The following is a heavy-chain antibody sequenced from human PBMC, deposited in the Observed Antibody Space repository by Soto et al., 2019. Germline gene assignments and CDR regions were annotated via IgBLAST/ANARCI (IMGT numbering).Heavy chain of an antibody. V-gene: IGHV3-48*01. CDR1: GCTFSSYS. D-gene: IGHD3-9*01. CDR2: ISSSSSTI. Sequence: PGGSLRLSCAASGCTFSSYSMNWVRQAPGKGLEWVSYISSSSSTIYYADSVKGRFTISRDNAKNSLYLQMNSLRAEDTAVYYCAKILGDILTGYYRDYYYYGLAVWGQGTTVTVSS. J-gene: IGHJ6*02. CDR3: AKILGDILTGYYRDYYYYGLAV.